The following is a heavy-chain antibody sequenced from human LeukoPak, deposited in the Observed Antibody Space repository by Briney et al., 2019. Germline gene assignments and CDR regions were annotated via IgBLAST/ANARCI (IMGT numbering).Heavy chain of an antibody. CDR2: IYHSGSP. J-gene: IGHJ4*02. CDR3: ARVNINNWHSCDY. D-gene: IGHD1-1*01. Sequence: KSGGSLRLSCAASGFTFSSFAMSWVRQPPGKGLEWIGEIYHSGSPNYNPSLKSRVTISVDKSRNHVSLNLSSVTAADTAVYYCARVNINNWHSCDYWGQGTLVTVSS. CDR1: GFTFSSFAM. V-gene: IGHV4-4*02.